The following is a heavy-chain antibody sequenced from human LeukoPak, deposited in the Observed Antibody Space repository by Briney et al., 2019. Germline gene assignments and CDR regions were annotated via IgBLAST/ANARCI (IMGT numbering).Heavy chain of an antibody. D-gene: IGHD3-22*01. CDR3: ARDFKYYGSSGYYAFDI. V-gene: IGHV4-59*01. Sequence: PSETLSLTCTVSGGSLSGYYWGWLRQPPGKGLEWMGYFYNRGTTNYNPSLKSRITMSVDTSKNQFSLKLTSVTAADTAVYYCARDFKYYGSSGYYAFDIWGQGTMVTVSS. CDR2: FYNRGTT. CDR1: GGSLSGYY. J-gene: IGHJ3*02.